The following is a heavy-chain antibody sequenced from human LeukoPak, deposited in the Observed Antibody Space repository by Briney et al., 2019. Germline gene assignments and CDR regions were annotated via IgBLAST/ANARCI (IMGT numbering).Heavy chain of an antibody. Sequence: GGSLRLSCAASGFTFSSYSMNWVRQAPGKGLAWVSSISSSSSYIYYADSVKGRFTISRDNAKNSLYLQMNSLRAEDTAVYYCARGRLLHYDILTGYYTDWFDPWGQGTLVTVSS. D-gene: IGHD3-9*01. J-gene: IGHJ5*02. CDR3: ARGRLLHYDILTGYYTDWFDP. CDR2: ISSSSSYI. V-gene: IGHV3-21*01. CDR1: GFTFSSYS.